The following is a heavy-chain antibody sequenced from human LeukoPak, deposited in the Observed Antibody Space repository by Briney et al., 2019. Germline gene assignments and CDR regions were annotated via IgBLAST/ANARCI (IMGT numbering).Heavy chain of an antibody. J-gene: IGHJ4*02. CDR1: GGSISSSSYY. D-gene: IGHD3-10*01. CDR2: IYYSGST. V-gene: IGHV4-39*07. Sequence: SETLSLTCTVSGGSISSSSYYWGWIRQPPGKGLEWIGSIYYSGSTYYNPSLKSRVTISVDTSKNQFSLKLSSVTAADTAVYYCARSPSGSGRRYFDYWGQGTLVTVSS. CDR3: ARSPSGSGRRYFDY.